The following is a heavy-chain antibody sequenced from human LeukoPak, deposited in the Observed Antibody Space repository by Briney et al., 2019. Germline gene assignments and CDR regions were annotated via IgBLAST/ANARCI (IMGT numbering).Heavy chain of an antibody. CDR1: GDSISSSSYH. Sequence: SETLSLTCTVSGDSISSSSYHWSWIRQPPGKGLEWIGYIYYTGTTNYNPSLKSRLTISVDTSKNQFSLNLSSVTSADTAVYYCAREGWGYYFDFWGQGTLVTVSS. V-gene: IGHV4-61*01. CDR2: IYYTGTT. CDR3: AREGWGYYFDF. J-gene: IGHJ4*02. D-gene: IGHD7-27*01.